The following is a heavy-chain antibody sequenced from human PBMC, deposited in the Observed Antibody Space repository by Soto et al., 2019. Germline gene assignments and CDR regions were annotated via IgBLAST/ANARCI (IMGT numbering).Heavy chain of an antibody. CDR3: ARQKLTHYYFDY. CDR1: GDSVSSNSAA. CDR2: TYYRSKWYN. V-gene: IGHV6-1*01. Sequence: QTLSLTCAISGDSVSSNSAAWTWIRQSPSRGLEWLGRTYYRSKWYNEYAVSVKSRITINPDTSKNQFSLHLNSVTPEDTAVYYCARQKLTHYYFDYWGQRTLVTVSS. J-gene: IGHJ4*02.